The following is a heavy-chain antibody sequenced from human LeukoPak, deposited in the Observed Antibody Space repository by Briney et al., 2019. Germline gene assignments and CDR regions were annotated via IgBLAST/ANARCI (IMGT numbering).Heavy chain of an antibody. CDR1: GGSISSYY. V-gene: IGHV4-4*07. Sequence: SETPSLTCTVSGGSISSYYWSWIRQPAGKGLEWIGRIYTSGSTNYNPTLKSRVTMSVDTSKNQFSLKLSSVTAADTAVYYCARARSSSHYPDYWGQGTLVTVSS. CDR2: IYTSGST. CDR3: ARARSSSHYPDY. J-gene: IGHJ4*02. D-gene: IGHD2-2*01.